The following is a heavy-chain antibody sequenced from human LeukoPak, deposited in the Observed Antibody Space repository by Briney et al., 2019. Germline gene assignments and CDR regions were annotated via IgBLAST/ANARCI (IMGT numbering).Heavy chain of an antibody. J-gene: IGHJ4*02. CDR2: IWHDASHT. D-gene: IGHD3-10*01. CDR1: GFIFSTYA. CDR3: ASEIFGSGSYPDY. V-gene: IGHV3-33*01. Sequence: QPGGSLRLSCAASGFIFSTYAMHWVRQAPGKGLEWVALIWHDASHTFYTDSVKGRFTISRDNSKNTVYLQMNSLGGEDTAVYYCASEIFGSGSYPDYWGQGTLVTVSS.